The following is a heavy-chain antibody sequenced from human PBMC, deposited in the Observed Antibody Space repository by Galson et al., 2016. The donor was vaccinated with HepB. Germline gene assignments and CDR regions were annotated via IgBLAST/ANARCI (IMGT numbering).Heavy chain of an antibody. V-gene: IGHV1-2*02. CDR2: VNPHSGGT. Sequence: SVKVSCKASGYTFTDYYMHWMRQAPGQGLQWMGWVNPHSGGTNYAQKFQGRVAMTSDTSINTAYMELSRLRSDDTAVYYCATFTIVRSHNWFDPWGPGTLVTVSS. D-gene: IGHD2/OR15-2a*01. J-gene: IGHJ5*02. CDR3: ATFTIVRSHNWFDP. CDR1: GYTFTDYY.